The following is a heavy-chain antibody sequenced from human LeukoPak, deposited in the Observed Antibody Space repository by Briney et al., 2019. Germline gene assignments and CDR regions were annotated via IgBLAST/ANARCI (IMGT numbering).Heavy chain of an antibody. CDR3: ARVDYDILTGYYSLDY. CDR1: GGSFSGYY. V-gene: IGHV4-34*01. CDR2: INHSGST. Sequence: SETLSLTCAVYGGSFSGYYWSWIRQPPGKGLEWIGEINHSGSTNYNPSLKGRVTISVDTSKNQFSLKLSSVTAADTAVYYCARVDYDILTGYYSLDYWGQGTLVTVSS. D-gene: IGHD3-9*01. J-gene: IGHJ4*02.